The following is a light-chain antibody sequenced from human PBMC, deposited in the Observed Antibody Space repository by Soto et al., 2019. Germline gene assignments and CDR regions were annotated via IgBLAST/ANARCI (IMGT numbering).Light chain of an antibody. CDR3: LQASHWPYT. J-gene: IGKJ2*01. CDR2: GAS. Sequence: IVLTQSPGTLSLSPGERATLSCRASQSVSSSYLAWYQQKPGQAPRLLIYGASSRATGIPARFSGSGSGTDFTLAISRLEPEDVAIYYCLQASHWPYTFGQGTKLEIK. V-gene: IGKV3-20*01. CDR1: QSVSSSY.